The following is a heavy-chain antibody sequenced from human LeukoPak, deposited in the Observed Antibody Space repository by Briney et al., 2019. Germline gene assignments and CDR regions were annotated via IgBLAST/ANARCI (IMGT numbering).Heavy chain of an antibody. V-gene: IGHV1-2*02. CDR2: INPNSGGT. J-gene: IGHJ5*02. CDR3: ARATSYLGWFDP. CDR1: GYTFTGYF. Sequence: ASVKVSCKASGYTFTGYFIHWVRQAPGQGLEWMGWINPNSGGTNYAQKFQGRVTMTRDTSISTAYMELSRLRSDDTAVYYCARATSYLGWFDPWGQGTLVTVSS.